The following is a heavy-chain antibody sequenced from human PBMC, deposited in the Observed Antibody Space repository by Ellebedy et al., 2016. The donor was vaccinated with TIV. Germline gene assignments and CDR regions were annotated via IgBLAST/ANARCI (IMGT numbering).Heavy chain of an antibody. CDR2: ISSSSSNI. CDR3: AISTVMIHFQH. V-gene: IGHV3-48*04. CDR1: RLTSSRYE. D-gene: IGHD3-16*01. J-gene: IGHJ1*01. Sequence: PGGSLRLSCAVSRLTSSRYEMSGVRKAPGKGLEWISYISSSSSNIYYADSVKGRFTISRDNAKNSLFLQMNGLRAEDTAVYYCAISTVMIHFQHWGQGSLVTVSS.